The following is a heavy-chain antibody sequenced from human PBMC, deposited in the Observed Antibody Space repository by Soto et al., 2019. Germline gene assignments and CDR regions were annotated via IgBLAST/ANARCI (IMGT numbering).Heavy chain of an antibody. V-gene: IGHV3-11*06. J-gene: IGHJ3*02. Sequence: GGSLRLSCAASGFTFSDYYMSWIRQAPGKGLEWVSYISSSSSYTNYADSVKGRFTISRDNAKNSLYLQMNSLRAEDTAVYYCARTVGLYYYDSSGYGPPDAFDIWGQGTMVTVSS. D-gene: IGHD3-22*01. CDR2: ISSSSSYT. CDR1: GFTFSDYY. CDR3: ARTVGLYYYDSSGYGPPDAFDI.